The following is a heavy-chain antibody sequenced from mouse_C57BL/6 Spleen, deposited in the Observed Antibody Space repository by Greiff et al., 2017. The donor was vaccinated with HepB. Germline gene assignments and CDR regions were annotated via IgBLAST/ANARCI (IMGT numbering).Heavy chain of an antibody. J-gene: IGHJ3*01. V-gene: IGHV2-2*01. Sequence: QVQLKQSGPGLVQPSQSLSITCTVSGFSFTSYGVHWVRQSPGKGLEWLGVIWSGGSTDYNAAFISRLSISKDNSKSQVFFKMNSLQADDTAIYYCAPHYYYGSEGFAYWGQGTLVTVSA. CDR1: GFSFTSYG. D-gene: IGHD1-1*01. CDR3: APHYYYGSEGFAY. CDR2: IWSGGST.